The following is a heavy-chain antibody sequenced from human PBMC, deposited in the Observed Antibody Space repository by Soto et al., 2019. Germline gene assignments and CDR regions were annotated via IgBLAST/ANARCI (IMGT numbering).Heavy chain of an antibody. Sequence: EVQLVQSGGGLVQPGGSLGLSCTASGFTFSSYSMTWVRLSPGKGLEWVSAASGRGDRTYYADSVSGRFTISRDNSKNTLFLQMNNLRVEDTAIYYCAKDMGTGWEHDHLFDYWGQGVLVTVSS. V-gene: IGHV3-23*04. CDR3: AKDMGTGWEHDHLFDY. CDR2: ASGRGDRT. CDR1: GFTFSSYS. J-gene: IGHJ4*02. D-gene: IGHD1-26*01.